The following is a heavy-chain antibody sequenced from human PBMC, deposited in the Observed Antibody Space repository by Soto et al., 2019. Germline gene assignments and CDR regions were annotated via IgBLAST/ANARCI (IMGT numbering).Heavy chain of an antibody. V-gene: IGHV3-72*01. CDR1: GFTFSDHY. CDR3: GRGLPTTGFDY. Sequence: PGGSLRISCAASGFTFSDHYMDWVRQSPGKGLEWVGRSRNKARSYTTDYAASVKGRFTISRDDSKSSVYLQMNSLKTEDTAVYYCGRGLPTTGFDYWGQGILVTVSS. CDR2: SRNKARSYTT. J-gene: IGHJ4*02. D-gene: IGHD5-12*01.